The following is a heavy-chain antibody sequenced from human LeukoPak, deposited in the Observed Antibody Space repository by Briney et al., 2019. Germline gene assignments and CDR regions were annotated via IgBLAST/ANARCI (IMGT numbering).Heavy chain of an antibody. CDR3: ATGVGSDYDFWSGYSHYFDY. J-gene: IGHJ4*02. D-gene: IGHD3-3*01. CDR2: FDPEDGET. Sequence: APVKVSCKVSGYTLTELSMRWVRQAPGKGLEWMGGFDPEDGETIYAQKFQGRVTMTEDTSTDTAYMELSSLGSEDTAVYYCATGVGSDYDFWSGYSHYFDYWGQGTLVTVSS. V-gene: IGHV1-24*01. CDR1: GYTLTELS.